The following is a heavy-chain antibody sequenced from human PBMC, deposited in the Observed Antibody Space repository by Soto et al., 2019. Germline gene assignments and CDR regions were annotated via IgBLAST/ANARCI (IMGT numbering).Heavy chain of an antibody. Sequence: GGSLRLSCAASGFTFSDYYMSWIRQAPGKGLEWVSYISSSGSTIYYADSVKGRFTISRDNATNSLYLQMNSLRAEDTAVYYCARDPLLVLGLGYFDYWGQGTLVTVSS. V-gene: IGHV3-11*01. J-gene: IGHJ4*02. CDR1: GFTFSDYY. D-gene: IGHD6-13*01. CDR3: ARDPLLVLGLGYFDY. CDR2: ISSSGSTI.